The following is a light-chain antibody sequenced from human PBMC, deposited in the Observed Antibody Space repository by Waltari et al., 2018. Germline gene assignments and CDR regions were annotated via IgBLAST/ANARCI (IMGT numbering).Light chain of an antibody. V-gene: IGKV3-11*01. CDR2: DAS. Sequence: EIVLTQSPGTLSLSPGDSATLSCRASQNVNSFLAWYQQKRGQAPRLLIYDASKRATGIPDRISGSGSGTDFTLTISSLEPEDFAIYYCQQRGNLPETFGRRTRVEMK. CDR1: QNVNSF. CDR3: QQRGNLPET. J-gene: IGKJ2*01.